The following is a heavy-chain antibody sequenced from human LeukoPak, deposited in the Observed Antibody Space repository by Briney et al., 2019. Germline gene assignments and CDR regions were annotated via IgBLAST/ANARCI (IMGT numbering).Heavy chain of an antibody. V-gene: IGHV1-69*02. CDR1: GGTFSSYT. Sequence: SVKVSCKASGGTFSSYTISWVRQAPGQGLEWMGRIIPILGIANYAQKFQGRVTITADKSTSTAYMELSSLRSEDTAVYYCARRSRIAAYVYYYYYMDAWGKGTTVTVSS. D-gene: IGHD6-6*01. J-gene: IGHJ6*03. CDR3: ARRSRIAAYVYYYYYMDA. CDR2: IIPILGIA.